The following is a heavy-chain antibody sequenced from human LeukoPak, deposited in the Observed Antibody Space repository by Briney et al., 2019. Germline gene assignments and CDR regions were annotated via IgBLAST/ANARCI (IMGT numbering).Heavy chain of an antibody. CDR3: ARHVVSGSYRGHWFDP. Sequence: SQTLSLTCAVSGCSISSGYCWGWTRQPPGKGLECIGSIYHSGSTYYNPSLKSRVTISVDTSKNQYSLKLSSVTAADTAVYYCARHVVSGSYRGHWFDPWGQGTLVTVSS. J-gene: IGHJ5*02. CDR2: IYHSGST. D-gene: IGHD1-26*01. CDR1: GCSISSGYC. V-gene: IGHV4-38-2*01.